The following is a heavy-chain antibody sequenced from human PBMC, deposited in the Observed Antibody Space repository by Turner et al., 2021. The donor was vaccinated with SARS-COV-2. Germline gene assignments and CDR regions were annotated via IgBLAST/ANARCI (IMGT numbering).Heavy chain of an antibody. D-gene: IGHD1-26*01. CDR2: IPYDGSNK. J-gene: IGHJ6*02. V-gene: IGHV3-30-3*01. CDR1: RFTCSNYA. CDR3: ARDRIIWDRGVYYYYGMDV. Sequence: QVQLVESGGGVVQPGRSLRHACAAARFTCSNYAMLWVRQAPGKGLEWVAVIPYDGSNKHYADSVKGRFTISRDNSKNTLYLQMNSLRAENTAVYYCARDRIIWDRGVYYYYGMDVWGQGTTVTVSS.